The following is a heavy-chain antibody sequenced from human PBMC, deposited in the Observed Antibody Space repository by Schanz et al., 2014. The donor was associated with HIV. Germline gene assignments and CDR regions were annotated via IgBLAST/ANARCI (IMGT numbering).Heavy chain of an antibody. Sequence: EVQLVESGGGVVQPGRSLRLSCAASGFTFSSYGMHWVRQAPGKGLEWVSAIRDSDGIATYADSVMGRFTISKDNSKNTLYLQLNNLRVEDTAIYFCAKLAVRSDYNGRDYWGQGTLVIVSS. J-gene: IGHJ4*02. V-gene: IGHV3-23*04. CDR3: AKLAVRSDYNGRDY. D-gene: IGHD3-16*01. CDR2: IRDSDGIA. CDR1: GFTFSSYG.